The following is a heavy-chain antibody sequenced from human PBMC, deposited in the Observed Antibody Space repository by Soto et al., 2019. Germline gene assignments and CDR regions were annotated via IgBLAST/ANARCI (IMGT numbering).Heavy chain of an antibody. Sequence: QAQLVQSGAEVKKPGASVKVSCQAGGYTFADYGISWVRQAPGQGLEWVGWIGPYNGNTNYAQNLQDRVTMTTDTCTNTAYMELRSLRSDDTALYYCARCYCTVGSCYTCWHFDLWGRGTLLTVSS. J-gene: IGHJ2*01. CDR1: GYTFADYG. V-gene: IGHV1-18*01. CDR3: ARCYCTVGSCYTCWHFDL. CDR2: IGPYNGNT. D-gene: IGHD2-15*01.